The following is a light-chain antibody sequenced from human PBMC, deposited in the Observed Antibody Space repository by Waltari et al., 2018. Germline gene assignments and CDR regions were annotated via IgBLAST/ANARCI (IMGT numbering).Light chain of an antibody. CDR1: SSDVGSYDL. J-gene: IGLJ2*01. V-gene: IGLV2-23*02. Sequence: QSALTQPASVSGSPGQSITISCTGTSSDVGSYDLVSWYQQHPGKAPKLMIYEVYKRRSGVSNRFSGSKSGNTASLTISGLQAEDDADYYCCSYAGSSTFTFGGGTKLTVL. CDR2: EVY. CDR3: CSYAGSSTFT.